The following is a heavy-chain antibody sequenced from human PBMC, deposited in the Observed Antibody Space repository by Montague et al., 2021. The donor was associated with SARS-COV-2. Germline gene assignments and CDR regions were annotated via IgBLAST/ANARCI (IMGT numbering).Heavy chain of an antibody. CDR3: ARERIKIFGVVTWPAYFDY. D-gene: IGHD3-3*01. J-gene: IGHJ4*02. CDR1: GGSISSYY. V-gene: IGHV4-59*01. Sequence: SETLSLTCTVSGGSISSYYWCWIRQPPGKGLEWIGYINYSGGTNSYPSLKSRVTISVDTSKNQFSLKLSSVTAADTAVYYCARERIKIFGVVTWPAYFDYWGQGTLVTVSS. CDR2: INYSGGT.